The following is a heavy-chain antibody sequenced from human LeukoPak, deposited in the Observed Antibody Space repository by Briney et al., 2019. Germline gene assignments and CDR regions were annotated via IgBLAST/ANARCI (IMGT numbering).Heavy chain of an antibody. CDR1: GGSISGYC. CDR3: ARHSSSGIDY. Sequence: SETLSLTCTVSGGSISGYCWSWIRQPPGKGLEWIGYICYSGSTNYNPSLKSRVAMSLDTSKNQFSLKLSSVTAADTAVYYCARHSSSGIDYWGQGTLVTVSS. CDR2: ICYSGST. J-gene: IGHJ4*02. V-gene: IGHV4-59*08. D-gene: IGHD6-19*01.